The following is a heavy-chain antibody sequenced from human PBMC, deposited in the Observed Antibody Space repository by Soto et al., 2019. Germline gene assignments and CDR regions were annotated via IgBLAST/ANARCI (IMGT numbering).Heavy chain of an antibody. Sequence: GASVKVSCKASGYTFTSYAMHWVRQAPGQRLEWMGWINAGNGNTKYSQKFQGRVTITRDTSASTAYMELSSLRSEDTAVYYCARGLGYCTNGVCYTAYYYYMDVWGKGTKVTVSS. V-gene: IGHV1-3*01. CDR2: INAGNGNT. D-gene: IGHD2-8*01. CDR1: GYTFTSYA. CDR3: ARGLGYCTNGVCYTAYYYYMDV. J-gene: IGHJ6*03.